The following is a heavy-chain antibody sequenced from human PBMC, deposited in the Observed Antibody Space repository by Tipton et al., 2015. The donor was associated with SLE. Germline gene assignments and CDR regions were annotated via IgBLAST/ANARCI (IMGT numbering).Heavy chain of an antibody. V-gene: IGHV3-9*01. CDR3: AKGQYSSSWRGYFDL. Sequence: SLRLSCAASGFTFDDYAMHWVRQAPGKGLGWVSGISWDSGSIGHADSVKGRFTISRDNAKNSLYLQMNSLRAEDTALYYCAKGQYSSSWRGYFDLWGRGTLVTVSS. CDR1: GFTFDDYA. CDR2: ISWDSGSI. J-gene: IGHJ2*01. D-gene: IGHD6-13*01.